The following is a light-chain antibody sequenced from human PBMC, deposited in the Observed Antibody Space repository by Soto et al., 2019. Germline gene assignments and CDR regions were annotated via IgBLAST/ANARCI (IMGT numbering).Light chain of an antibody. CDR1: QSVDSAF. Sequence: EIVLTQSPGSLSFSLGERATLSCRASQSVDSAFFAWYQQKPGQPPRLLMYVASRRATGIPARFSGSGSGTDFTLTISSMEPEDFDVYYCQQYASSVTFGQGNKVEI. CDR3: QQYASSVT. CDR2: VAS. J-gene: IGKJ1*01. V-gene: IGKV3-20*01.